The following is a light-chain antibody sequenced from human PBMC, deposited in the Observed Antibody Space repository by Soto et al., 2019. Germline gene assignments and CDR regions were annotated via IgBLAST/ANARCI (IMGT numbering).Light chain of an antibody. CDR3: QQYNDWPLT. CDR1: QSVRSN. V-gene: IGKV3-15*01. CDR2: GAF. J-gene: IGKJ1*01. Sequence: EIVMTQSPVTLSVSPGERATLSCRASQSVRSNLAWYQHKPGQAPSLLIYGAFTRATGNPARFSGTGSGTEFTLTISSLQSEDFALYYCQQYNDWPLTFGQGTKVEV.